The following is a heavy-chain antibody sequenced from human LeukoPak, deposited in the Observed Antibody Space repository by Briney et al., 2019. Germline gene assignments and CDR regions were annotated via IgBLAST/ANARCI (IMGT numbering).Heavy chain of an antibody. V-gene: IGHV3-21*01. Sequence: GGSPRLSCAASGFSFSIYSMNWVRQAPGKGLEWVSSISGSSSYIYYADSVKGRFTISRDNAKNSLYLQMDGLRAEDTAVYYCARAYYGSGTSHFDSWGQGTLVTVSS. J-gene: IGHJ4*02. CDR3: ARAYYGSGTSHFDS. D-gene: IGHD3-10*01. CDR2: ISGSSSYI. CDR1: GFSFSIYS.